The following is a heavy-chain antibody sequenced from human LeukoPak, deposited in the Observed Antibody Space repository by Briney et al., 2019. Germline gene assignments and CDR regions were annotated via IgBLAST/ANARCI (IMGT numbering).Heavy chain of an antibody. Sequence: PGGSLRLSCAASGFIFDDYAMHWVRQVPGRGLEWVSGIDWNSGGIGYADSVKGRFTISRDNAKNSLYLQMNSLRPEDTALYYCAKDQAAASFYCYGMDVWGQGTAVTVSS. J-gene: IGHJ6*02. CDR2: IDWNSGGI. V-gene: IGHV3-9*01. D-gene: IGHD6-13*01. CDR1: GFIFDDYA. CDR3: AKDQAAASFYCYGMDV.